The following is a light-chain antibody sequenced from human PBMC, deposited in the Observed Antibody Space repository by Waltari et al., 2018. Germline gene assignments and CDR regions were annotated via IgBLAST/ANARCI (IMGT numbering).Light chain of an antibody. Sequence: EIVLTQSPGTLSLSPGERATLSCRASQSVSSSYLAWYQQKPGQAPRLLIYGSSTRATGIPDSCSGSESGTDFTLTISRLEPEDFAVYFCQQYGSSPITFGQGTRLEIK. V-gene: IGKV3-20*01. CDR1: QSVSSSY. CDR2: GSS. J-gene: IGKJ5*01. CDR3: QQYGSSPIT.